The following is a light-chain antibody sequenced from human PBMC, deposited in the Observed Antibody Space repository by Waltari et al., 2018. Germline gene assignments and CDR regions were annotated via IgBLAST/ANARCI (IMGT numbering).Light chain of an antibody. Sequence: QSALTQPASVSGSPGQLITISCAGTSSDPGTYHFVSWYQHRPGKAPKLMIDEDTQRPSGVSDRFSGSKSGNTASLRISGLQAEDKADYYCCSYADSNVVFGGGTKLTV. J-gene: IGLJ2*01. CDR3: CSYADSNVV. V-gene: IGLV2-23*01. CDR2: EDT. CDR1: SSDPGTYHF.